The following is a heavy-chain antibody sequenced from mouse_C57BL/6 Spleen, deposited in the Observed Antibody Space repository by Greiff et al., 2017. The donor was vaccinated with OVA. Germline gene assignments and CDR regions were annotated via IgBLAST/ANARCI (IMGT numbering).Heavy chain of an antibody. V-gene: IGHV14-4*01. J-gene: IGHJ4*01. CDR2: IDPENGDT. CDR3: IPQWGNAMDY. D-gene: IGHD6-1*01. CDR1: GFNIKDDY. Sequence: EVQRVESGAELVRPGASVKLSCTASGFNIKDDYMHWVKQRPEQGLEWIGWIDPENGDTEYASKFQGKATITADTSSNTAYLQLSSLTSEDTAVYYCIPQWGNAMDYWGQGTSVTVSS.